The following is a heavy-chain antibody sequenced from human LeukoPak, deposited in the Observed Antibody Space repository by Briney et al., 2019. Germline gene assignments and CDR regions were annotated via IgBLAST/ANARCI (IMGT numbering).Heavy chain of an antibody. D-gene: IGHD5-12*01. CDR1: GFSVSNNH. Sequence: GGSLRLSCAVSGFSVSNNHMSWVRQAPGKGPEWVSVIHTDGTTYYADSVQGRFTVPRHNSRNTLYLQMDSLRADDTAVYYCARGYSGYDPFDYWGQGTLVTVSS. V-gene: IGHV3-53*01. CDR2: IHTDGTT. CDR3: ARGYSGYDPFDY. J-gene: IGHJ4*02.